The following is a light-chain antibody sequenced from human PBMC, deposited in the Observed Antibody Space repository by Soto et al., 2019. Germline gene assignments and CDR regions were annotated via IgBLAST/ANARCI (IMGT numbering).Light chain of an antibody. CDR1: SSDVGSYNL. CDR3: CANAGSSPYV. V-gene: IGLV2-23*01. CDR2: EGS. J-gene: IGLJ1*01. Sequence: QSVLTQPASVSGSPGQSITISCTGTSSDVGSYNLVSWYQQHPGKAPKLMIYEGSKRPSGVSNRFSGSKSGNTASLTISGLQAEDEADYYCCANAGSSPYVFGTGTKVPVL.